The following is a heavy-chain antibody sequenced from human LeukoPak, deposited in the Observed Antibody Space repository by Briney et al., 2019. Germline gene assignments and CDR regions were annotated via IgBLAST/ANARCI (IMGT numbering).Heavy chain of an antibody. CDR1: GFTFTTYW. Sequence: GSLRLSCAASGFTFTTYWMTWIRQPPGKGLEWIGEINYSRSTNYNPSLKCRVTISVDTSKNQFSLKLSSVTAADTAVYYCARVNRDGYNLLTKRHYSYMDVWGKGTTVTVSS. D-gene: IGHD5-24*01. J-gene: IGHJ6*03. CDR2: INYSRST. V-gene: IGHV4-34*01. CDR3: ARVNRDGYNLLTKRHYSYMDV.